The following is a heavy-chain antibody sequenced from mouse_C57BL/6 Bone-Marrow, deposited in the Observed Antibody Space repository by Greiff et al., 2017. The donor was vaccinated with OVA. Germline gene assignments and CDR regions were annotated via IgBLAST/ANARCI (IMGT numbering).Heavy chain of an antibody. J-gene: IGHJ4*01. D-gene: IGHD1-1*01. CDR1: GYTFTDYN. CDR2: INPNNGGT. Sequence: EVQGVESGPELVKPGASVKIPCKASGYTFTDYNMDWVKQSHGKSLEWIGDINPNNGGTIYNQKFKGKATLTVDKSSSTAYMELRSLTSEDTAVYYCARNKLRYYAMDYWGQGTSVTVSS. CDR3: ARNKLRYYAMDY. V-gene: IGHV1-18*01.